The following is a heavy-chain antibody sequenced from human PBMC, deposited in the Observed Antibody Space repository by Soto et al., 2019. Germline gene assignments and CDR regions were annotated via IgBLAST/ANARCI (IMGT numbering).Heavy chain of an antibody. V-gene: IGHV3-23*01. CDR1: GFTFSSYV. CDR3: AKVGYSSSSFGMDV. CDR2: ISGSGGST. Sequence: EVQLLKSGGGLVQPGGSLRLSCAASGFTFSSYVMSWVRQAPGKGLEWVSAISGSGGSTYYADSVKGRFTIPRDNSKNTLYLQMNSLRAEDTAVYYCAKVGYSSSSFGMDVWGQGTTVTVSS. D-gene: IGHD6-13*01. J-gene: IGHJ6*02.